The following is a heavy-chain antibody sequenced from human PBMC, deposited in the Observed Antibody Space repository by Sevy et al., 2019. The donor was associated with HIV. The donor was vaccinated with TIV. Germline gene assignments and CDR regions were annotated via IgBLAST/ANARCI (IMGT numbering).Heavy chain of an antibody. CDR2: INGRGGSA. D-gene: IGHD1-26*01. CDR1: GFTFSSFA. Sequence: GGSLRLSCAASGFTFSSFAMSWVRHIPGKGLEWVSPINGRGGSAYYADSVKGRFTLSRDNSNNTVFLQMNRLRDEDTAVYYFARPTPRIAPSSAALFDYWGQGTLVTVSS. J-gene: IGHJ4*02. CDR3: ARPTPRIAPSSAALFDY. V-gene: IGHV3-23*01.